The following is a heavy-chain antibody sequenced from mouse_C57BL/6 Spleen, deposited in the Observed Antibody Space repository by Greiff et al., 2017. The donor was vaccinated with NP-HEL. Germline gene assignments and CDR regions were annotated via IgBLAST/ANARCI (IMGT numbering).Heavy chain of an antibody. CDR3: ARRDYYGHAMDY. J-gene: IGHJ4*01. Sequence: QVQLQQPGAELVRPGSSVKLSCKASGYTFTSYWMHWVKQRPIQGLEWIGNIDPSDSETHYNQKFKDKATLTVDKSSSTAYMQLSSLTSEDSAVYYGARRDYYGHAMDYWGQGTSGTVSS. CDR1: GYTFTSYW. V-gene: IGHV1-52*01. CDR2: IDPSDSET. D-gene: IGHD1-2*01.